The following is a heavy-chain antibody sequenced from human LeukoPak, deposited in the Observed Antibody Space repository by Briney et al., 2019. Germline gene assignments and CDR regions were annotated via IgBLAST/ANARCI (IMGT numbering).Heavy chain of an antibody. CDR2: ISAYNGNT. J-gene: IGHJ6*02. V-gene: IGHV1-18*01. Sequence: ASVKVSRKASGYTFTSYGISWVRQAPGQGLEWMGWISAYNGNTNYAQNLQGRVTMTRDTSTSTVYMELSSLRSEDTAVYYCARGSYSSSRPYYYGMDVWGQGTTVTVSS. CDR1: GYTFTSYG. D-gene: IGHD6-13*01. CDR3: ARGSYSSSRPYYYGMDV.